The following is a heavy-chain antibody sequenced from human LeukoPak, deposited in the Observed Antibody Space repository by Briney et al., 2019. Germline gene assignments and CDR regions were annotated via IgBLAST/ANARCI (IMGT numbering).Heavy chain of an antibody. CDR2: IYSGGST. D-gene: IGHD6-19*01. CDR3: ARGLGYSSGWYFDY. V-gene: IGHV3-66*02. J-gene: IGHJ4*02. Sequence: GGSLRLSCAASGFTVSSNYMSWVRQAPGKGLEWVSVIYSGGSTYYADSLKGRFTISRDNSKNTLYLQMNSLRAEDTAVYYCARGLGYSSGWYFDYWGQGTLVTVSS. CDR1: GFTVSSNY.